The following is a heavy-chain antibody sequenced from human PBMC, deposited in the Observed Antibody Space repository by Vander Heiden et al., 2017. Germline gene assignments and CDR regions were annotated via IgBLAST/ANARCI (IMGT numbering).Heavy chain of an antibody. CDR1: GYTFTAQW. D-gene: IGHD3-10*01. V-gene: IGHV5-51*01. J-gene: IGHJ5*02. CDR2: IHPGDSDT. CDR3: ARQTLIRGVGWFDP. Sequence: EVQMVQSGAEMKQPGASLKTSCQSSGYTFTAQWVAWVRQVPGKGLEWLGIIHPGDSDTRYNPSFRGRVTMSVDKSKNTASLQWNSLEASDTAIYYCARQTLIRGVGWFDPWGQGTLVSVSS.